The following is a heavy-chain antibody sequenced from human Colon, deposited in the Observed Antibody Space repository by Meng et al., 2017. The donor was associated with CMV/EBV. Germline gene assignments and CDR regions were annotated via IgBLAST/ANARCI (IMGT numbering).Heavy chain of an antibody. CDR1: GDSVSTTTAG. Sequence: LRLSCAISGDSVSTTTAGWNWIRQSPSRGLEWLGRTYYRSRWLDDYAPSVRGRITIDADTSNNRFSLRLTSVTPEDTAVYYCARRHTSGWYYFDYWGQGTLVTV. J-gene: IGHJ4*02. D-gene: IGHD6-19*01. V-gene: IGHV6-1*01. CDR2: TYYRSRWLD. CDR3: ARRHTSGWYYFDY.